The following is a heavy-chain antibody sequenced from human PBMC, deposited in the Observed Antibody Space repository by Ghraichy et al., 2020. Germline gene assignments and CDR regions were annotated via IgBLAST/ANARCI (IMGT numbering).Heavy chain of an antibody. CDR3: ASEADIAVPGPPY. V-gene: IGHV4-34*01. Sequence: SETMSLTCAVYGGSFSDYNWSWIRQPPGKGLEWIGEINHSGSTNYNPSLKSRVTISVDTSKNQFSLKLSSVTAADTAVYYCASEADIAVPGPPYWGQGTLVTVSS. CDR1: GGSFSDYN. CDR2: INHSGST. J-gene: IGHJ4*02. D-gene: IGHD6-13*01.